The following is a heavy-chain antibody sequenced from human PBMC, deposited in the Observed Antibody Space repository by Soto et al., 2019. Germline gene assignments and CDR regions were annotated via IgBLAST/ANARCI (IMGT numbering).Heavy chain of an antibody. J-gene: IGHJ4*02. CDR3: TDEGLLN. D-gene: IGHD2-21*02. CDR2: IRSKANSYAT. CDR1: WFTFSRSA. Sequence: EVQLVESGGGLVQPGGSLKLSCAASWFTFSRSAMHWVRQASGKGLEWVGRIRSKANSYATEYAASVKGRFTISRDDSKNTAYLQMNSLKTEDTAVYYCTDEGLLNWGQGTLVTVSS. V-gene: IGHV3-73*02.